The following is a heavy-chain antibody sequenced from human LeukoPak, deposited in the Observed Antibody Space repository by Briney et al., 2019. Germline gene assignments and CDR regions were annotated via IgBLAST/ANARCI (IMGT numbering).Heavy chain of an antibody. J-gene: IGHJ6*03. D-gene: IGHD3-3*01. Sequence: SETLSLTCTVSGGSISSYYWSWIRQPAGKGLEWIGRIYTSGSTNYNPSLKSRVTMSVDTSKNQFSLKLSSVTAADTAVYYCARDSAYWSGYSYYYYMDVWGKGTTVTVSS. CDR1: GGSISSYY. CDR3: ARDSAYWSGYSYYYYMDV. CDR2: IYTSGST. V-gene: IGHV4-4*07.